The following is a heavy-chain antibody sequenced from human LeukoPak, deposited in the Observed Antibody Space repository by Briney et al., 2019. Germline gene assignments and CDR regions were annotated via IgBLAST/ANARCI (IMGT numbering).Heavy chain of an antibody. D-gene: IGHD3-3*01. Sequence: GGSLRLSCAASGFRFSDFTMTWVRQAPGKGLEWVANIKQDGSEKYYVDSVKGRFTISRDNAKNSLYLQMNSLRAEDTAVYYCARDRRFLEWLLPLFDYWGQGTLVTVSS. CDR2: IKQDGSEK. CDR3: ARDRRFLEWLLPLFDY. CDR1: GFRFSDFT. J-gene: IGHJ4*02. V-gene: IGHV3-7*01.